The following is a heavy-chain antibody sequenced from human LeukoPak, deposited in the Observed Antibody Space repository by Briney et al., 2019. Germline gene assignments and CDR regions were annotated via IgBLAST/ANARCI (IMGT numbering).Heavy chain of an antibody. CDR2: INPNSGGT. D-gene: IGHD6-19*01. CDR3: ARDGGLGGWYREDYYYMDV. CDR1: GYTFTGYC. Sequence: ASVKVSCKASGYTFTGYCMHWVRQAPGQGLEWMGWINPNSGGTNYAQKFQGRVTMTRDTSISTAYMELSRLRSDDTAVYYCARDGGLGGWYREDYYYMDVWGKGTTVTVSS. J-gene: IGHJ6*03. V-gene: IGHV1-2*02.